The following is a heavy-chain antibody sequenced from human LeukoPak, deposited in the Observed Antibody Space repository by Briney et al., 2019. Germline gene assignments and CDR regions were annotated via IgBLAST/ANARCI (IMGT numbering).Heavy chain of an antibody. D-gene: IGHD6-19*01. CDR2: INGDGSST. V-gene: IGHV3-74*01. CDR1: GFTFSGYW. J-gene: IGHJ6*02. CDR3: ARYSSGWYDGMDV. Sequence: GGSLRLSCAASGFTFSGYWMHWVRQAPGKGLVWVSRINGDGSSTTYAGSVKGRFTISRDNAKNTLYLQMNSLRAEDTAVYYCARYSSGWYDGMDVWGQGTTVTVSS.